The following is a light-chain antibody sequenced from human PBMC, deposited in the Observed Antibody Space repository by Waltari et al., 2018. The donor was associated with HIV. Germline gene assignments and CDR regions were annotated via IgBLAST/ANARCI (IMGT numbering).Light chain of an antibody. CDR1: QSISSW. V-gene: IGKV1-5*03. J-gene: IGKJ1*01. CDR3: QQYNSYSRT. CDR2: KAS. Sequence: IQMTQSPSTLSASVGDRVTITCRASQSISSWLAWYQQKPGKAPKLLIYKASSLESGVPSRFSGSGSGTEFTLTISSLQPDDFATYYCQQYNSYSRTFDQGTKVEIK.